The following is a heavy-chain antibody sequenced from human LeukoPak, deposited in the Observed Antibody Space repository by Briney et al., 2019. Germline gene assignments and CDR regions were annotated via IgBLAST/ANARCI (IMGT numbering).Heavy chain of an antibody. CDR3: ARVQDTTMRHFDY. CDR2: VSHDGTT. D-gene: IGHD1-1*01. J-gene: IGHJ4*02. Sequence: SETLSLTCTVSGGSLSSSNYYWGWIRQPPGKGLEWIGTVSHDGTTYHNTSLKSRVTISVDTSKNQFSLKLSSVTAADTAEYYCARVQDTTMRHFDYWGQGTLVTVSS. CDR1: GGSLSSSNYY. V-gene: IGHV4-39*07.